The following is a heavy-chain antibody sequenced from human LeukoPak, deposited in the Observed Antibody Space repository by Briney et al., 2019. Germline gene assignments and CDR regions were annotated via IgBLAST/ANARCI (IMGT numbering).Heavy chain of an antibody. Sequence: EASVKVSCKASGGTFCSYAIRCVRQAPGQGGEWRGRIIPILGIANYAQKFQGRVSITPDKSTSTAYMELRSLRPEHTAVYHCANLVHPSPYYYDRSGLDYWGQGPLVTVPS. D-gene: IGHD3-22*01. CDR2: IIPILGIA. CDR3: ANLVHPSPYYYDRSGLDY. CDR1: GGTFCSYA. J-gene: IGHJ4*02. V-gene: IGHV1-69*04.